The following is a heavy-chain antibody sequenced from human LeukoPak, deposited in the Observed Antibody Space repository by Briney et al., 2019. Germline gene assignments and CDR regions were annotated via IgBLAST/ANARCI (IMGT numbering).Heavy chain of an antibody. D-gene: IGHD5-18*01. CDR3: ARDLHRYTYAHDY. J-gene: IGHJ4*02. V-gene: IGHV3-23*01. Sequence: ETLSLTCAVFGASFSGSYWSWIRQPPGKGLEWVSTISSSGGSTFYAESVKGRFTISRDNNENTLYLQMNSLRAEDTAVYYCARDLHRYTYAHDYWGQGTLVTVSS. CDR1: GASFSGSY. CDR2: ISSSGGST.